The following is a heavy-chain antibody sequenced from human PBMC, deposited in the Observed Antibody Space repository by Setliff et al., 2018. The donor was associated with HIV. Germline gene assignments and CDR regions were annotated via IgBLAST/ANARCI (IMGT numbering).Heavy chain of an antibody. D-gene: IGHD3-10*01. CDR3: AREGLWFGDRGYYMDV. J-gene: IGHJ6*03. CDR1: GYTFTSSG. V-gene: IGHV1-18*01. CDR2: IGTYNGDT. Sequence: ASVKVSCKASGYTFTSSGITWVRQAPGQGLEWTGWIGTYNGDTNYAQKFQGRVTMTTDTSTSTAYMELRSLISDDTAVYYCAREGLWFGDRGYYMDVWGTGTAVTVSS.